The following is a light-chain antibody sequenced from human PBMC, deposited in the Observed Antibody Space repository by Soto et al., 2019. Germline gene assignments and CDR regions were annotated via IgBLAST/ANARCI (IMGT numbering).Light chain of an antibody. CDR1: TSDVGGYKY. Sequence: QSALPQPASVSGSPGQWITISCTGTTSDVGGYKYVSWYQQHPGKAPKLLIYEVSNRPSGVSNRFSGSKSGNTASLTISGLQAEDEADYYCSSYTSSSTLVVFGGGTKLTVL. V-gene: IGLV2-14*01. CDR2: EVS. J-gene: IGLJ2*01. CDR3: SSYTSSSTLVV.